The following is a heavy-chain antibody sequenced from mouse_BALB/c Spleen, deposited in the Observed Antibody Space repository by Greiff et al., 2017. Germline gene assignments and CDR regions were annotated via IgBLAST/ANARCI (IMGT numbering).Heavy chain of an antibody. V-gene: IGHV14-3*02. CDR2: IDPANGNT. Sequence: EVQLHQSGAELVKPGASVKLSCTASGFNIKDTYMHWVKQRPEQGLEWIGRIDPANGNTKYDPKFQGKATITADTSSNTAYLQLSSLTSEDTAVYYCASGNYGGFAYWGQGTLVTVSA. CDR1: GFNIKDTY. CDR3: ASGNYGGFAY. D-gene: IGHD2-1*01. J-gene: IGHJ3*01.